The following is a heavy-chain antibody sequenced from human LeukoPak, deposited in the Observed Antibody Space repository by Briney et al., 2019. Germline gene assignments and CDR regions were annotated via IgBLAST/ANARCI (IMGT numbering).Heavy chain of an antibody. Sequence: GGSLTLSCAASGFTFSSYSMNWVRQAPGKGLEWVSYISSSSSTIYYADSVKGRFTISRDNAKNSLYLQMNRLRAEDTAVYYCARDTIWSGPGAAFDIWGQGTMVTVSS. CDR3: ARDTIWSGPGAAFDI. D-gene: IGHD3-3*01. CDR1: GFTFSSYS. J-gene: IGHJ3*02. CDR2: ISSSSSTI. V-gene: IGHV3-48*01.